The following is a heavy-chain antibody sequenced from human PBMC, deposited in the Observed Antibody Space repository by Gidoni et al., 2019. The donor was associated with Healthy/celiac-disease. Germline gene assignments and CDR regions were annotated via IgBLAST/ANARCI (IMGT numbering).Heavy chain of an antibody. CDR2: IKQDGSEK. Sequence: EVQLVESGGGLVQPGGSLRLSCAAAGFIFDCYGRRWVRQAPGKGVEWVANIKQDGSEKYYVASVKGRFTISRDHAKNSLYLQMNSLRAEDTAVYYCARGSDTPGIAAAGTYYWGQGTLVTVSS. CDR3: ARGSDTPGIAAAGTYY. CDR1: GFIFDCYG. D-gene: IGHD6-13*01. V-gene: IGHV3-7*01. J-gene: IGHJ4*02.